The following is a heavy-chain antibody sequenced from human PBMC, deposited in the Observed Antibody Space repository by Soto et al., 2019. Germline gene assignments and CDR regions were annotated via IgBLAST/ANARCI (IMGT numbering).Heavy chain of an antibody. Sequence: EVQLVESGGGLVQPGGSLRLSCAASGFTFSSYSMNWVRQAPGKGLEWVSYISSSSSTIYYADSVKGRFTISRDNAKSSLYLQMNSLRAEDTAVYYCARPRRWLPGSWFDPWGQGTLVTVSS. CDR1: GFTFSSYS. J-gene: IGHJ5*02. CDR3: ARPRRWLPGSWFDP. D-gene: IGHD5-12*01. CDR2: ISSSSSTI. V-gene: IGHV3-48*01.